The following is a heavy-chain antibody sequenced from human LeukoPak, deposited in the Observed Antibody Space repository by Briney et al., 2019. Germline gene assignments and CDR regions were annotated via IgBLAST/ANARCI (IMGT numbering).Heavy chain of an antibody. V-gene: IGHV3-23*01. CDR1: GFTFRSYA. CDR3: ATLRGRSWYYSD. J-gene: IGHJ4*02. D-gene: IGHD6-13*01. Sequence: GVPLRLSCAASGFTFRSYAMSWVRQAPGKGLEWVSAISGSGGSTYYADSVKGRFTISRDNSKNTLYLEMNSLRAEDTAVYYCATLRGRSWYYSDWGQRTLVTVSS. CDR2: ISGSGGST.